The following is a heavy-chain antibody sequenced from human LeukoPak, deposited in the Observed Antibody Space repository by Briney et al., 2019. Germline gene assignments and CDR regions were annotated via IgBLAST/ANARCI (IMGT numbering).Heavy chain of an antibody. CDR1: GFPFSNYW. Sequence: GGSLRLSCAASGFPFSNYWMSWVRQAPGKGLEWVANIKQDGGEKYYVDSVKGRFTTSRDNGKNSLYLQMNSLRAEDTAVYYCAGQSRLGYCSGGSCYSQPFDPWGQGTLVTVSS. CDR2: IKQDGGEK. J-gene: IGHJ5*02. D-gene: IGHD2-15*01. V-gene: IGHV3-7*01. CDR3: AGQSRLGYCSGGSCYSQPFDP.